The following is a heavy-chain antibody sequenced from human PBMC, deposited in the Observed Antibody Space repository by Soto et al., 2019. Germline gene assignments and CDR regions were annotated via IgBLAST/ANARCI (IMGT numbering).Heavy chain of an antibody. J-gene: IGHJ4*02. D-gene: IGHD3-22*01. Sequence: SETLSLTCAVSGGSISSSNWWSWVRQPPGKGLEWIGEIYHSGSTNYNPSLKSRVTISVDKSKNQFSLKLSSVTAANTAVYYCARGGYFDRSNHLAYWGLGTLVTVSS. V-gene: IGHV4-4*02. CDR3: ARGGYFDRSNHLAY. CDR2: IYHSGST. CDR1: GGSISSSNW.